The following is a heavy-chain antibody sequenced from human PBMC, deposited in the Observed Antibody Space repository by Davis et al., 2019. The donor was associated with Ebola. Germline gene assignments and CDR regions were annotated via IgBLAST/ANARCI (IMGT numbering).Heavy chain of an antibody. CDR1: GYTFTSYG. CDR2: ISAYNGNT. D-gene: IGHD6-19*01. CDR3: ARVTGYSSGWYSFDFDY. Sequence: ASVKVSCKASGYTFTSYGISWVRQAPGQGLEWMGWISAYNGNTNYAQRLQGRVTMTTDTSTSTAYMELRSLRSDDTAVYYCARVTGYSSGWYSFDFDYWGQGTLVTVSS. J-gene: IGHJ4*02. V-gene: IGHV1-18*01.